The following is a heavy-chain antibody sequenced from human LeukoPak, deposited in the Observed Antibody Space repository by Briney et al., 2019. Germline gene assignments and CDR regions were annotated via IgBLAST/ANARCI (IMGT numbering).Heavy chain of an antibody. CDR2: FSYSGST. D-gene: IGHD3-22*01. CDR1: GGSVSSSNYY. J-gene: IGHJ4*02. CDR3: ARPGGTGYYYYFDF. V-gene: IGHV4-39*01. Sequence: NPSETLSLTCAVSGGSVSSSNYYWGWPRQPPGRGLEWIASFSYSGSTYYNPSLKSRVTISVDTSKNQFSLKLRSVTAADTAVYYCARPGGTGYYYYFDFWGQGTLVTVSS.